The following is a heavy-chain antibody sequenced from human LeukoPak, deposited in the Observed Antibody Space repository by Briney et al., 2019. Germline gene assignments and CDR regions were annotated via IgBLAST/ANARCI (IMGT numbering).Heavy chain of an antibody. CDR3: ATPQGRGYSGNDSDSYYYYYGMDV. J-gene: IGHJ6*02. CDR2: IYYSGST. Sequence: PSETLSLTCTVSGGSISSSSYYWGWIRQPPGKGLEWIGSIYYSGSTYYNPSLKSRVTISVDTSKNQFSLKLSSVTAADTAVYYCATPQGRGYSGNDSDSYYYYYGMDVWAQGTTVTVSS. V-gene: IGHV4-39*01. D-gene: IGHD5-12*01. CDR1: GGSISSSSYY.